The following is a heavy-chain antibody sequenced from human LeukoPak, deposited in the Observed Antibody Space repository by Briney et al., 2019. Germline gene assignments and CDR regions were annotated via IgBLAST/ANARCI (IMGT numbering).Heavy chain of an antibody. D-gene: IGHD1-26*01. CDR3: AKDGVGTSSADY. CDR1: GFSFSSYG. J-gene: IGHJ4*02. Sequence: TGGSLRLSCSASGFSFSSYGMHWVRQAPGKGLEWVAFIRYDGSDKYHAESVKGRFTISRDNLKNTVYLQLNSLRPEDTALFYCAKDGVGTSSADYWGQGILVTVSS. CDR2: IRYDGSDK. V-gene: IGHV3-30*02.